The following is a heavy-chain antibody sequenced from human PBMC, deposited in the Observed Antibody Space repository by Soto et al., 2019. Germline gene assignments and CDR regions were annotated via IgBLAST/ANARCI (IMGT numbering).Heavy chain of an antibody. Sequence: GGSLGLSRAASGFTLSTYAVHWVRQPPGTGLAWVALISYDGRNKDYTDSVKGRSTISRDNSKNTLYLQMNSLRAEDTAVYYCASDHYDFWSGSYLTQYYFDFWGQGTLVTVSS. CDR1: GFTLSTYA. D-gene: IGHD3-3*01. V-gene: IGHV3-30*10. J-gene: IGHJ4*02. CDR2: ISYDGRNK. CDR3: ASDHYDFWSGSYLTQYYFDF.